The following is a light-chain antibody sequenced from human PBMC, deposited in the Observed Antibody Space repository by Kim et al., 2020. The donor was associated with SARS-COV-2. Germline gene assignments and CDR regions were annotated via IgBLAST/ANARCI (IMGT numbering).Light chain of an antibody. Sequence: LSPGEGATVSCGASRSITDSLLAWFQQKPGLPPRLLIFDASSRATGIPDRFSGSGSGTDFTLTISRLEPEDFAVYYCQQYGHSPWTFGQGTKLEIK. CDR3: QQYGHSPWT. V-gene: IGKV3D-20*01. CDR1: RSITDSL. J-gene: IGKJ1*01. CDR2: DAS.